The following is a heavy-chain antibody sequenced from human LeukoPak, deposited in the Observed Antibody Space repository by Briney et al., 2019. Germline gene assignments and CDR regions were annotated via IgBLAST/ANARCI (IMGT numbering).Heavy chain of an antibody. J-gene: IGHJ6*03. D-gene: IGHD3-10*01. Sequence: PSETLSLTCTVSGGSISSGSYYWSWIRQPAGKGLEWIGRIYTSGSTNYNPSLKSRVTISVDTSKNQFSLKLSSVTAADTAVYYCARALGARVRGVIYYYYMDVWGKGTTVTVSS. V-gene: IGHV4-61*02. CDR1: GGSISSGSYY. CDR2: IYTSGST. CDR3: ARALGARVRGVIYYYYMDV.